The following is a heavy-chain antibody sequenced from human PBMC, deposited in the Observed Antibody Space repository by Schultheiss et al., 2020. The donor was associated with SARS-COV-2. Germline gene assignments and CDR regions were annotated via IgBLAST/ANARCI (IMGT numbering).Heavy chain of an antibody. J-gene: IGHJ4*02. CDR2: IYSGGST. CDR3: ATSPTYDIPTSGFDY. D-gene: IGHD3-9*01. V-gene: IGHV3-53*01. CDR1: GFTVSSNY. Sequence: GGSLRLSCAASGFTVSSNYMSWVRQAPGKGLEWVSVIYSGGSTYYADSVKGRFTISRDNSKNTLYLQMNSLRAEDTAVYYCATSPTYDIPTSGFDYWGQGTLVTVSS.